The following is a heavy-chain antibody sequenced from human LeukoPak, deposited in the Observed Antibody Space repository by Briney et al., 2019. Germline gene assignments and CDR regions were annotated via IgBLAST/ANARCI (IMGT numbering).Heavy chain of an antibody. D-gene: IGHD2-2*01. J-gene: IGHJ6*03. V-gene: IGHV4-34*01. CDR1: GGSFSGYY. Sequence: SETLSLTCAVYGGSFSGYYWSWIRQPPGKGLEWIGEINHSGSTNYNPSLKSRVTRSVGTSKNQFSLKLSSVTAADTAVYYCARYKAESAAMYYYYYYYMDVWGKGTTVTVSS. CDR2: INHSGST. CDR3: ARYKAESAAMYYYYYYYMDV.